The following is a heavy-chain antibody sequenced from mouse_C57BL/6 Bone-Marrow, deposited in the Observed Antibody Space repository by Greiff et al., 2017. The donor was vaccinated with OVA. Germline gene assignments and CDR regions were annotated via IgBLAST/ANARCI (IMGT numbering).Heavy chain of an antibody. J-gene: IGHJ4*01. CDR3: ARMWHPTPPSDGYYSYYAMDY. D-gene: IGHD2-3*01. CDR1: GYTFTSYW. Sequence: QVQLQQPGAELVKPGASVKLSCKASGYTFTSYWMHWVKQRPGQGLEWIGMIHPNSGSTNYNEKFKSKATLTVDKSSSTAYMQLSSLTSEDSAVYYCARMWHPTPPSDGYYSYYAMDYWGQGTSVTVSS. CDR2: IHPNSGST. V-gene: IGHV1-64*01.